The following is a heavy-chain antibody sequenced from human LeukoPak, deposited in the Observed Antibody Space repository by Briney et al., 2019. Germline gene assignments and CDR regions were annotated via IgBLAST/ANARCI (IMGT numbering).Heavy chain of an antibody. CDR3: ARDAGSATMGFDS. CDR1: GSTFSRSA. Sequence: SVKVSCKASGSTFSRSAISWVRQAPGQGLQGMGGVIPILGTTNYAQRFQDRVSITTDDSTSTSYMEFRSLRSVDTAVYYCARDAGSATMGFDSWGQGTLVTVSS. CDR2: VIPILGTT. V-gene: IGHV1-69*05. D-gene: IGHD1-26*01. J-gene: IGHJ4*02.